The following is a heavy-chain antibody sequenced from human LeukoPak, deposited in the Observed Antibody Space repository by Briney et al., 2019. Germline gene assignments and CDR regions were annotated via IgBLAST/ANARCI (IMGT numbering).Heavy chain of an antibody. CDR1: GYTFTSYG. J-gene: IGHJ3*02. D-gene: IGHD3-16*01. V-gene: IGHV1-18*01. CDR3: ARDLRELLAERAFDI. CDR2: ISAYNGNT. Sequence: RASVKVSCKASGYTFTSYGISWVRQAPGQGLEWMGWISAYNGNTNYAQKLQGRVTMTTDTSTSTAYMELRSLRSDDTAVYYCARDLRELLAERAFDIWSQGTMVTVSS.